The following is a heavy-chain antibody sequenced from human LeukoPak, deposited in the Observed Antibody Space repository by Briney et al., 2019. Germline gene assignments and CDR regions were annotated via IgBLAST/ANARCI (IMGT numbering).Heavy chain of an antibody. D-gene: IGHD1-1*01. CDR1: GGSFSAYY. V-gene: IGHV4-34*01. Sequence: PSETLSLTCAVYGGSFSAYYWSWIRQSPGKGLEWIAETNHRGDTNYNPSVKSRVSISVDTSKNQFSLKVTPLTAADTAVYYCARGPTISETGYFDYWGQGTLVTVSS. CDR3: ARGPTISETGYFDY. J-gene: IGHJ4*03. CDR2: TNHRGDT.